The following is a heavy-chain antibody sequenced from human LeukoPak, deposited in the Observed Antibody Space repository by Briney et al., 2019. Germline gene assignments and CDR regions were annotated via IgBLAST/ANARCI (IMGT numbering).Heavy chain of an antibody. CDR3: ARDSGVVVVAATDAFDI. D-gene: IGHD2-15*01. CDR2: IKQDGSEK. Sequence: PGGSLRLSCAASGLAFSSYWMSWVRQAPGKGLEWVANIKQDGSEKYYVDSVKGRFTISRDNAKNSLYLQMNSLRAEDTAVYYCARDSGVVVVAATDAFDIWGQGTMVTVSS. CDR1: GLAFSSYW. V-gene: IGHV3-7*01. J-gene: IGHJ3*02.